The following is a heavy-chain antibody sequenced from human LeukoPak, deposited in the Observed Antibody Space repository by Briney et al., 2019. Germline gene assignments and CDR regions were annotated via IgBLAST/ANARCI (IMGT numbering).Heavy chain of an antibody. D-gene: IGHD6-13*01. V-gene: IGHV1-18*01. CDR2: ISAYSGNT. J-gene: IGHJ6*02. Sequence: ASVKVSCKASGYTFTSYGISWVRQAPGQGLEWMGWISAYSGNTNYAQKLQGRVTMTTDTSTSTAYMELRSLRSDDTAVYYCARDGTYSSSWYYYYYGMDVWGQGTTVTVSS. CDR1: GYTFTSYG. CDR3: ARDGTYSSSWYYYYYGMDV.